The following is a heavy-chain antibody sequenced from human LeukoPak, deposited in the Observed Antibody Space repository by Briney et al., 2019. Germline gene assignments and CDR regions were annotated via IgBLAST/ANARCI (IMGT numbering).Heavy chain of an antibody. CDR3: ASLRVPGYFDY. D-gene: IGHD3-16*01. Sequence: ASGTLSLTCAVSDVSIFSSTHWSWVRQPPGKGLEWIGQISPSGSSNYSPSLNSRVTISADKSRTQFSLRLSSVTAADTAVFYCASLRVPGYFDYWGPGNLVTVSS. V-gene: IGHV4-4*02. CDR1: DVSIFSSTH. J-gene: IGHJ4*03. CDR2: ISPSGSS.